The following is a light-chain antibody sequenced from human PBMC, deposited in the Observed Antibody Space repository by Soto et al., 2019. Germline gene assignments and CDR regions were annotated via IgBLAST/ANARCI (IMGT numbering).Light chain of an antibody. CDR3: LQYNRLYT. Sequence: IQVNHSPSTLSASVRDRVTITCRASQCLSGWLAWYQQKPGKAPKLLIYKTSSLESGVPSRFSGSGSGTEFTLTSRSLPADDFATYCCLQYNRLYTFGQGTKVDIK. CDR2: KTS. J-gene: IGKJ2*01. V-gene: IGKV1-5*03. CDR1: QCLSGW.